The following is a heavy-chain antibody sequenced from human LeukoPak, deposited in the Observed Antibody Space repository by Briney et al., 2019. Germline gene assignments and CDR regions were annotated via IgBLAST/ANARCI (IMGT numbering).Heavy chain of an antibody. V-gene: IGHV4-39*07. J-gene: IGHJ5*02. CDR1: GGSISSSSYY. CDR3: ARDPNSGELLFALYNWFDP. D-gene: IGHD3-10*01. CDR2: IYYSGST. Sequence: PSETLSLTCTVSGGSISSSSYYWGWIRQPPGKGLEWIGSIYYSGSTYYNPSLKSRVTISVDTSKNQFSLKLSSVTAADTAVYYCARDPNSGELLFALYNWFDPWGQGTLVTVSS.